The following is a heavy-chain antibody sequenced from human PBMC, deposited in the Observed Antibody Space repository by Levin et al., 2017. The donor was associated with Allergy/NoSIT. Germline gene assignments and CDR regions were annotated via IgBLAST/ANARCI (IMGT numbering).Heavy chain of an antibody. V-gene: IGHV3-23*01. CDR2: IGGSGDRA. D-gene: IGHD3-22*01. CDR3: AKDPYDTSGYYSDY. CDR1: GFTFSSYA. J-gene: IGHJ4*02. Sequence: GESLKISCAASGFTFSSYAMTWVRQAPGKGLDWVSAIGGSGDRAYYADSVRGRFTISRDNSKNTLFLQMSSLRPEDTAVYYCAKDPYDTSGYYSDYWGQGTLVTVSS.